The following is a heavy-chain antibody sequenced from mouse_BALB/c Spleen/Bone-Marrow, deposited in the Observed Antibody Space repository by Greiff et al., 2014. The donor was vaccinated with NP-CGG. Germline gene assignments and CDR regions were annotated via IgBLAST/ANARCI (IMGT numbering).Heavy chain of an antibody. CDR2: IDPANGNT. CDR3: AYGSSYDYFDY. V-gene: IGHV14-3*02. D-gene: IGHD1-1*01. Sequence: GQLKGSGAELVKPGASVKLSCTASGFNIKDTYMHWVKQRPEQGLEWIGRIDPANGNTKYDPKFQGKATITADTSSNTAYLQLSSLTSEDTAVYYCAYGSSYDYFDYWGQGTTLTVSS. CDR1: GFNIKDTY. J-gene: IGHJ2*01.